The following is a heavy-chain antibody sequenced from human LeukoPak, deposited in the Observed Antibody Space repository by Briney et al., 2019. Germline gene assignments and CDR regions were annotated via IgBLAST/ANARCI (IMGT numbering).Heavy chain of an antibody. V-gene: IGHV3-7*01. J-gene: IGHJ3*02. CDR1: GFTFSSYW. CDR3: ARDHSSGWYNVYAFDI. CDR2: IKQDGSEK. D-gene: IGHD6-19*01. Sequence: PGGSLRLSCAASGFTFSSYWMSWVRQAPGKGLEWVANIKQDGSEKYYVDSVKGRFTISRDNAKNSLYLQMNSLRAEDTAVYYCARDHSSGWYNVYAFDIWGQGTMVTVSS.